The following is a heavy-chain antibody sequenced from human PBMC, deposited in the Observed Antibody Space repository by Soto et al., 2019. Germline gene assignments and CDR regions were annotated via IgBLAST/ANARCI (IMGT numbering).Heavy chain of an antibody. D-gene: IGHD3-10*01. CDR3: ARCGGSGSYYYYYYGMDV. V-gene: IGHV4-59*01. Sequence: PSETLSLTCTVSGGSISSYYWSWIRQPPGKGLEWIGYIYYSGSTNYNPSLKSRVTISVDTSKNHFSLKLSFVTAADTAVYYCARCGGSGSYYYYYYGMDVWGQGTTVTVSS. J-gene: IGHJ6*02. CDR2: IYYSGST. CDR1: GGSISSYY.